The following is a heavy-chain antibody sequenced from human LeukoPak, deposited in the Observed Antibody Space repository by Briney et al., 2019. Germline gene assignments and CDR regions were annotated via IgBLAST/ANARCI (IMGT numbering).Heavy chain of an antibody. CDR2: ISSSGRT. CDR1: GGSISSGDYF. V-gene: IGHV4-30-4*01. J-gene: IGHJ3*01. Sequence: SQTLSPTCTVSGGSISSGDYFWSWIRQTPAKGLEWIGYISSSGRTFYNPSLKSPISISVDTSKSQFSLRLSSLTAADTAVYYCARLTYFYDSSGYRSLGFDVWGQGTMVTVSS. CDR3: ARLTYFYDSSGYRSLGFDV. D-gene: IGHD3-22*01.